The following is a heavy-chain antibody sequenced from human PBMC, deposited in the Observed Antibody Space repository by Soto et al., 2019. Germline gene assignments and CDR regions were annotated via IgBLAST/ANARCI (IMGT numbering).Heavy chain of an antibody. D-gene: IGHD3-16*01. J-gene: IGHJ4*02. Sequence: SETLSHTCTVSRYSISSGNWWGWIRQPPGKGLEWLGYMSYSGTTYYNPSLKTRVTMSVDASKNQFSLRLSFVTAVDTAFYYCGRLPRLGNPFDYWGQRIPFTISS. CDR3: GRLPRLGNPFDY. CDR1: RYSISSGNW. CDR2: MSYSGTT. V-gene: IGHV4-28*01.